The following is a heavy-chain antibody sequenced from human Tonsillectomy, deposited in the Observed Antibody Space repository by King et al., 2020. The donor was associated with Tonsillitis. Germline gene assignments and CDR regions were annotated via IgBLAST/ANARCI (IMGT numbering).Heavy chain of an antibody. CDR1: GGTFSSYA. CDR3: ARGITIATFDG. J-gene: IGHJ5*02. CDR2: IIPIFGTA. V-gene: IGHV1-69*01. Sequence: QLVQSGAEEKKPGSSVKVSCKASGGTFSSYAISWVRQAPGQGLEWMGGIIPIFGTAKYAQNFQGRDTITADESTSTANMELSSLRSEDTAVYYCARGITIATFDGWGQGTLVTVSS. D-gene: IGHD6-13*01.